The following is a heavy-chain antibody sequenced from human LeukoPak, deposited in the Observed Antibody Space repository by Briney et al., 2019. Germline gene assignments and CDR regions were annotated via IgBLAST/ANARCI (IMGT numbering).Heavy chain of an antibody. CDR3: AKALSVGYDFWSGLLHAFDI. CDR1: GFTFSSYA. CDR2: ISGSGGST. Sequence: PGGSLRLSCAASGFTFSSYAMSWVRQAPGKGLEGVSAISGSGGSTYYADSVKGRFTISRDNSKTTLYLQMNSLRAEDTAVYYCAKALSVGYDFWSGLLHAFDIWGQGTTVTVSS. V-gene: IGHV3-23*01. D-gene: IGHD3-3*01. J-gene: IGHJ3*02.